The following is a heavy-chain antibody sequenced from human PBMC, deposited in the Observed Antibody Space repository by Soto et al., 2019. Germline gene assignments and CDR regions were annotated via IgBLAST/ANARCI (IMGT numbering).Heavy chain of an antibody. CDR3: ATDGLQKSRALEV. Sequence: QVQLLQSGAEVKKPGSSVQVSCKTSGGAFKTFAFSWVRQAPGQGLEWLGGIVPLFGTPNYEAGFQGRLPIPADESTNTVHMELTSLHSDDTAVYSGATDGLQKSRALEVWGQGTQSPSP. CDR1: GGAFKTFA. J-gene: IGHJ6*02. V-gene: IGHV1-69*01. CDR2: IVPLFGTP.